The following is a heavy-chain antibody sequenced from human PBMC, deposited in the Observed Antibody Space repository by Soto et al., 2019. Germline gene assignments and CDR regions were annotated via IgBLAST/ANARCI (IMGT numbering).Heavy chain of an antibody. D-gene: IGHD5-18*01. Sequence: PGGSLRLSCAASGFTFSSSGMCCVRQAPGKGLEWVANIKQSGSETYYVDSVKGRFTIYRDDAKNSLYLQMNTLRAEETAVYYCARGYSIDYWGQGTLVTVSS. CDR2: IKQSGSET. CDR3: ARGYSIDY. V-gene: IGHV3-7*03. CDR1: GFTFSSSG. J-gene: IGHJ4*02.